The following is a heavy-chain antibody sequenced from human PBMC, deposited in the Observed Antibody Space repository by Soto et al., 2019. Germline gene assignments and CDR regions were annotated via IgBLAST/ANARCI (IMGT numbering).Heavy chain of an antibody. CDR2: VNPNSGGT. J-gene: IGHJ4*02. CDR3: ARGAVDIVATITGYYFDY. Sequence: ASVKVSCNASGYTFTGYYMHLVRQAPGQGLEWMGWVNPNSGGTNYAQKFQGWVTMTRDTSISTAYMELSRLRSDDTAVYYCARGAVDIVATITGYYFDYWGQGTLVTVSS. CDR1: GYTFTGYY. D-gene: IGHD5-12*01. V-gene: IGHV1-2*04.